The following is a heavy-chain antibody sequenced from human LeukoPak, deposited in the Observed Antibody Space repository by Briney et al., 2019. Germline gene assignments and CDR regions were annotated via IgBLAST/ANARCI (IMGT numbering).Heavy chain of an antibody. V-gene: IGHV4-59*08. CDR3: ARHSLGRAFDI. Sequence: PSETLSLTCTVSGGSISSYYWSWIRQPPGKGLEWIGYIYYSGSTNYNPSLKSRVTISVDTSKNQFSLKLSSVTAADTAVYYCARHSLGRAFDIWGQGTMVTVSS. CDR1: GGSISSYY. J-gene: IGHJ3*02. CDR2: IYYSGST. D-gene: IGHD7-27*01.